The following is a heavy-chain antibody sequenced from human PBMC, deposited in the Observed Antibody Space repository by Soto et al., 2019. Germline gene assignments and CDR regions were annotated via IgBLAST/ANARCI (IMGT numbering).Heavy chain of an antibody. J-gene: IGHJ6*02. CDR3: ATDGSYAQHV. Sequence: LSLSCAASGFTFSNTWMHWVRQAPGKGLVWVSHINSDGTTTTYADSVKGRFTISRDNAKNTVHLQMNSLRAEDTAVYYCATDGSYAQHVWGQGTTVTVSS. CDR2: INSDGTTT. CDR1: GFTFSNTW. D-gene: IGHD2-2*01. V-gene: IGHV3-74*01.